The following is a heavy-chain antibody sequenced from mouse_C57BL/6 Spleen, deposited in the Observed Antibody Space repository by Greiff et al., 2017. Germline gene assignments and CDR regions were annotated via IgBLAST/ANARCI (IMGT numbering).Heavy chain of an antibody. D-gene: IGHD2-2*01. Sequence: QVQLKQSGPELVKPGASVKISCKASGYAFSSSWMNWVKQRPGKGLEWIGRIYPGDGDTNYNGKFKGKATLTADKSSSTAYMQLSSLTSEDSAVYFCARSGGYGYDEYYFDYWGQGTTLTVSS. CDR2: IYPGDGDT. CDR3: ARSGGYGYDEYYFDY. V-gene: IGHV1-82*01. J-gene: IGHJ2*01. CDR1: GYAFSSSW.